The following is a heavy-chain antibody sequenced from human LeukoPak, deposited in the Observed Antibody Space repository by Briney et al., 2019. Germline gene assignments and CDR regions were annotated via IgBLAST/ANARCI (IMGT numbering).Heavy chain of an antibody. CDR2: ISYDGSNK. J-gene: IGHJ4*02. CDR1: GFTFSSYA. D-gene: IGHD3-22*01. CDR3: AKSRDSRALFDY. Sequence: GGSLRLSCAASGFTFSSYAMHWVRQAPGKGLEGVAVISYDGSNKYYADSVKGRLTTSRDNSKNTLYLEMNSLRAEDTAVYYCAKSRDSRALFDYWGQGTLVTVSS. V-gene: IGHV3-30-3*02.